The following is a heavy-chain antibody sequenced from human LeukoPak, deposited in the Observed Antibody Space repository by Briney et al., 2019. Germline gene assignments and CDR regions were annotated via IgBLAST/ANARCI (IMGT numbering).Heavy chain of an antibody. J-gene: IGHJ4*02. V-gene: IGHV1-2*04. CDR1: GYTFTGYY. CDR3: ARAGYYYDSSGYFGY. CDR2: INPNSGGT. D-gene: IGHD3-22*01. Sequence: ASVKVSCKASGYTFTGYYMHWVRQAPGQGLEWMGWINPNSGGTDYAQKFQGWVTMTRDTSISTAYMELSRLRSDDTAVYYCARAGYYYDSSGYFGYWGQGTLVTVSS.